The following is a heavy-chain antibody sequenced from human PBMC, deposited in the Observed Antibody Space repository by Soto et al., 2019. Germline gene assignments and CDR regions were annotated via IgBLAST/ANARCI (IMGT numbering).Heavy chain of an antibody. V-gene: IGHV3-21*01. CDR2: ISSSSSYI. J-gene: IGHJ3*01. CDR1: GFTFSRYS. CDR3: PSPNAYRLGSYWDAFDF. D-gene: IGHD3-10*01. Sequence: PGGSLRLSCAASGFTFSRYSMNWVRQAPGKGLEWVSCISSSSSYIYYADSVKGRFTISRDNAKNSLYLQMNSLRAEDTAVYYCPSPNAYRLGSYWDAFDFWGPATMVTVS.